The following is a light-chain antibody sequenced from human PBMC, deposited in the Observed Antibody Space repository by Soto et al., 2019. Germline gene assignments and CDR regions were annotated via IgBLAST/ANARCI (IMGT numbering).Light chain of an antibody. CDR2: GAS. CDR3: QQYSSLPHT. V-gene: IGKV3-20*01. CDR1: HSVSSSY. J-gene: IGKJ2*01. Sequence: EIVLTQSPGTLSLSPGERATLSCRASHSVSSSYLAWYQQKPGQAPRLLIYGASSRATGIPDRFSGSGSGTDFTLTISRLEPEDFVVYYCQQYSSLPHTFGQGTKVDIK.